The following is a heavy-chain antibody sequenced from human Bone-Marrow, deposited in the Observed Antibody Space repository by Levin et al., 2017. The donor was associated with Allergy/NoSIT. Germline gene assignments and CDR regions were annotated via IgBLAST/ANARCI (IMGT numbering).Heavy chain of an antibody. J-gene: IGHJ4*02. CDR3: TTQFQW. V-gene: IGHV3-15*01. D-gene: IGHD6-19*01. CDR2: ISSKPDGAAT. CDR1: GFSLSNSW. Sequence: GGSLRLSCAASGFSLSNSWMNWVRQAPGKGLEWIGRISSKPDGAATDYAAPLKGRFTISRDDSTNTLYLQMNSLKAEDTASYYCTTQFQWWGQGTLVTVSS.